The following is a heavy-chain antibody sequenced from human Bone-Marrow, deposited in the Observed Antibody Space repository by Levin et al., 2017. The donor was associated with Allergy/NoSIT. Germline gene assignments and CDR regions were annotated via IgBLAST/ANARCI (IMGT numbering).Heavy chain of an antibody. CDR3: VKSRLQMDN. D-gene: IGHD4-11*01. J-gene: IGHJ4*02. CDR2: LNAGGTTT. Sequence: GESLKISCVASGFTFTDYGMTWVRQAPGKGLEWVSGLNAGGTTTYYADSVRGRFTISRDNSRTTVYLQMNSLRAEDTAVYYCVKSRLQMDNWGQGTLVTVSS. CDR1: GFTFTDYG. V-gene: IGHV3-23*01.